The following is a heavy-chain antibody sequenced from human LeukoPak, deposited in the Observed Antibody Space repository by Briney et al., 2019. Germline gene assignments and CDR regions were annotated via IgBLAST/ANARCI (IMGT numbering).Heavy chain of an antibody. J-gene: IGHJ4*02. CDR3: ARDRPGYSDDFDY. V-gene: IGHV1-2*02. CDR2: INPNSGGT. D-gene: IGHD3-22*01. CDR1: GYTFTGYY. Sequence: GASVKVSCKASGYTFTGYYMHWVRRAPGQGLEWMGWINPNSGGTNYAQKFQGRVTMTRDTSISTAYMELSRLRSDDTAVYYCARDRPGYSDDFDYWGQGTLVTVSS.